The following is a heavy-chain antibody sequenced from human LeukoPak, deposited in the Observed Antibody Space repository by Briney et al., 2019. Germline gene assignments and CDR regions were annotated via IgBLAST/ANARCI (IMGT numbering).Heavy chain of an antibody. Sequence: GGSLRLSCAASGFTISNYWMSWVRQAPGKGLEWVSVISGSGGTTHYADSVKGRFTISRDNSKNTIYLQMNSLRAEDTAVYYCATDYYDRSGDYTVDYWGQGTLVTVSS. V-gene: IGHV3-23*01. CDR1: GFTISNYW. CDR3: ATDYYDRSGDYTVDY. D-gene: IGHD3-22*01. J-gene: IGHJ4*02. CDR2: ISGSGGTT.